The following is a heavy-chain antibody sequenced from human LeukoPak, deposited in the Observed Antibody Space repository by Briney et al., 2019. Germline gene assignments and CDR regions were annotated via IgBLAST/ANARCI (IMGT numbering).Heavy chain of an antibody. CDR3: ARDKDSSSSLDY. CDR2: ISSSSYYI. CDR1: GFTFSTYS. V-gene: IGHV3-21*01. Sequence: GGSLRLSCAASGFTFSTYSMNWVRQAPGKGLEWVSSISSSSYYIYYADSVKGRFTISRDNAKNSLYLQMNSLRAEDTAVYYCARDKDSSSSLDYWGQGTLVTVSS. J-gene: IGHJ4*02. D-gene: IGHD3-22*01.